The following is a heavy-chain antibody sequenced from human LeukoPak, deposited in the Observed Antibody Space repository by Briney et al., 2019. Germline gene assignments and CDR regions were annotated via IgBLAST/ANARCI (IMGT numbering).Heavy chain of an antibody. Sequence: PSQTPSLTCAISGDSVSSNRASWTWIRQSPSRGLEWLGRTYYRSKWYNDYAVSLKSRISINPDTSKNQFSLQLNSVTPEDTAVYYCSRSDGASDFDYWGQASMATDSS. CDR3: SRSDGASDFDY. J-gene: IGHJ4*02. V-gene: IGHV6-1*01. D-gene: IGHD5-24*01. CDR1: GDSVSSNRAS. CDR2: TYYRSKWYN.